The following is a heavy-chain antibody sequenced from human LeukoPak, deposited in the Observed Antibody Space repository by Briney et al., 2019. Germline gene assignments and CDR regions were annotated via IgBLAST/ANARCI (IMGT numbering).Heavy chain of an antibody. V-gene: IGHV4-38-2*02. Sequence: SETLFLTCTVSGYSISSGYYWGWIRQPPGKGLEWIGTIYHSGSTNYNPSLKSRVTISVDTSKNQFSLKLSSVTAADTAVYYCARGGRRYSSSGTKNNWFDPWGQGTLVTVSS. D-gene: IGHD6-6*01. CDR3: ARGGRRYSSSGTKNNWFDP. J-gene: IGHJ5*02. CDR1: GYSISSGYY. CDR2: IYHSGST.